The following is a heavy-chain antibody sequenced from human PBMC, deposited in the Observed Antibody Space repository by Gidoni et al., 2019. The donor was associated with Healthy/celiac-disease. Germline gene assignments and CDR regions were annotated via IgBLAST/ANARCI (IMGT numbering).Heavy chain of an antibody. CDR2: IIPIFGTA. V-gene: IGHV1-69*01. D-gene: IGHD3-22*01. CDR3: ARVNDPVYDSSGYIDY. Sequence: QVQLVQSGAEVKKPGSSVKVSCKASGCTFSSYAISWVRQAPGQGLEWMGGIIPIFGTANYAQKFQGRVTITADESTSTAYMELSSLRSEDTAVYYCARVNDPVYDSSGYIDYWGQGTLVTVSS. CDR1: GCTFSSYA. J-gene: IGHJ4*02.